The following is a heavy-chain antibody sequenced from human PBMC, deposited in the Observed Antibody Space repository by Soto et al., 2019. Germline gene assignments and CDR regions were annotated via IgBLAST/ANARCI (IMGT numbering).Heavy chain of an antibody. J-gene: IGHJ5*02. D-gene: IGHD6-19*01. V-gene: IGHV4-39*01. CDR3: ARVDGIAVAGGWFDP. CDR1: GGSISSSSYY. Sequence: QLQLQESGPGLVKPSETLSLTCTVSGGSISSSSYYWGWIRQPPGKGLEWIGSIYYGGSTYYNPSLKGRATISVDTSKNQFSLKLSSVTAADTAVYYCARVDGIAVAGGWFDPWGQGTLVTVSS. CDR2: IYYGGST.